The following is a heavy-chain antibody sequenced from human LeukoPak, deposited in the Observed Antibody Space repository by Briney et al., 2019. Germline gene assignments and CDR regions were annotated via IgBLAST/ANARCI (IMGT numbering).Heavy chain of an antibody. Sequence: QPGRSLRLSCTTSGFTFGDYAMSWFRLTPGKGLEWVSYIRSRPFGGTTEYAASVKDRFTISRDDSKSVAYLLMNSLKTEDTAVYFCSRAGLSEGYSYGSHFDYWGQGTLVTVSS. D-gene: IGHD5-18*01. CDR2: IRSRPFGGTT. CDR3: SRAGLSEGYSYGSHFDY. V-gene: IGHV3-49*03. J-gene: IGHJ4*02. CDR1: GFTFGDYA.